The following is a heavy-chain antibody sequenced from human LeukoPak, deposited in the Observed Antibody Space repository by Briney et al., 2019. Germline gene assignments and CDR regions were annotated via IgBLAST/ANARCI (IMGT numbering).Heavy chain of an antibody. CDR2: INPSVGST. CDR3: ARDVMVAAYYFDS. V-gene: IGHV1-46*01. J-gene: IGHJ4*02. Sequence: GASVKVSCKASVYTFTSYSMHWVRQAPGQGLEWMGIINPSVGSTSYAQKFQGRVTMTRDTSTSTVYMELSSLRSDDTAVYYCARDVMVAAYYFDSWGQGTLVTVSS. CDR1: VYTFTSYS. D-gene: IGHD2-15*01.